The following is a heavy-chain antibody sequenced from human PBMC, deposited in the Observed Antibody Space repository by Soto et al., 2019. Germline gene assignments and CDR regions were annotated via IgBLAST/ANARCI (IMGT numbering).Heavy chain of an antibody. J-gene: IGHJ5*01. CDR3: YDGTCYPASDS. CDR1: GFRFSTYD. Sequence: PGGSLRLSCAASGFRFSTYDMDWLRQAPGKGPEWIAHISTTSFTIYYADSVKGRFTISRDNARNSLYLEMNSLRDEDTAVYRCYDGTCYPASDSWGQGTLVTVSS. D-gene: IGHD3-16*01. CDR2: ISTTSFTI. V-gene: IGHV3-48*02.